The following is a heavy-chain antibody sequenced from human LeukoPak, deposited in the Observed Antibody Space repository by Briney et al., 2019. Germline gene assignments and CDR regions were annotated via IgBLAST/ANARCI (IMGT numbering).Heavy chain of an antibody. V-gene: IGHV4-34*01. CDR3: ASLARGGNWFDP. D-gene: IGHD6-6*01. Sequence: SETLSLTCAVYGGSFSGYYWSWIRQPPGKGLEWIGEIDHSGSTNYNPSLKSRVTISVDTSKNQFSLKLSSVTAADAAVYYCASLARGGNWFDPWGQGTLVTVSS. CDR1: GGSFSGYY. J-gene: IGHJ5*02. CDR2: IDHSGST.